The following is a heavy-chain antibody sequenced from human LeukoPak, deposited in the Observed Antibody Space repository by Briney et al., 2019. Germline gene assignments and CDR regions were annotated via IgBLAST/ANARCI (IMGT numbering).Heavy chain of an antibody. CDR3: ARIPRPTPYYYYYYGMDA. V-gene: IGHV4-34*01. J-gene: IGHJ6*02. Sequence: SETLSLTCAVYGGSFSGYYWSWIRQPPGKGLEWIGEINHSGSTNYNPSLKSRVTISVDTSKNQFSLKLSSVTAADTAVYYCARIPRPTPYYYYYYGMDAWGQGTTVTVSS. CDR1: GGSFSGYY. CDR2: INHSGST.